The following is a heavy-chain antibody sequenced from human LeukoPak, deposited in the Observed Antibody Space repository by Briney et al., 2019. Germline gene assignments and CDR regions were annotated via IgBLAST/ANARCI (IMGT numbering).Heavy chain of an antibody. D-gene: IGHD5-12*01. V-gene: IGHV1-8*01. CDR1: GFTFTSHD. Sequence: ASVKVSCKASGFTFTSHDYNWVRQATGQGLEWMGWMNPNSGNTGYAQKFQGRVTITADESTSTAYMELSSLRSEDTAVYYCARGASGYSGYDWGVFDYWGQGTLVTVSS. CDR3: ARGASGYSGYDWGVFDY. J-gene: IGHJ4*02. CDR2: MNPNSGNT.